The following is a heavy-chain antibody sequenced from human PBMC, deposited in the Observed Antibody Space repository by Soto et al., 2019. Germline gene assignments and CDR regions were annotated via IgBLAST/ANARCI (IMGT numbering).Heavy chain of an antibody. V-gene: IGHV4-34*01. J-gene: IGHJ6*02. Sequence: KPSETLSLTCAVYGGSFSGYYWSWLRQPPGKGPEWIGEINYSGSTKYNPSLESRVTISVDTSKNQFSLKLNSVSAADTAVYYCARTGGMDVWSQGATVTVSS. CDR1: GGSFSGYY. CDR2: INYSGST. CDR3: ARTGGMDV.